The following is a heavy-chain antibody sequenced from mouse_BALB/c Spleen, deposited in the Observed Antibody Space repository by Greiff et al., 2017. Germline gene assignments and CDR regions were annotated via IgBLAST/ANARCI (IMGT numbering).Heavy chain of an antibody. Sequence: EVKVVESGGGLVQPGGSLKLSCAASGFDFSRYWMSWVRQAPGKGLEWIGEINPDSSTINYTPSLKDKFIISRDNAKNTLYLQMSKVRSEDTALYYCARRRYGYGSYWYFDVWGAGTTVTVSS. CDR3: ARRRYGYGSYWYFDV. CDR1: GFDFSRYW. J-gene: IGHJ1*01. D-gene: IGHD2-2*01. V-gene: IGHV4-1*02. CDR2: INPDSSTI.